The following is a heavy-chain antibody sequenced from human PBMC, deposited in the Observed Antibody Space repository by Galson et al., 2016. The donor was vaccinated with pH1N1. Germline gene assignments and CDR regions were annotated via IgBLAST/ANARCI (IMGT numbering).Heavy chain of an antibody. J-gene: IGHJ4*02. CDR3: ARNLYGDYLHYFDY. V-gene: IGHV2-5*01. D-gene: IGHD4-17*01. CDR2: IYWNDDK. CDR1: GFSLSTSGVG. Sequence: PALVKPTQTLTLTCTFSGFSLSTSGVGVGWIRQPPGKALEWLAVIYWNDDKRYSPSLKTRLTISKDTSKNQVVLTMTNMDPVDTATYYCARNLYGDYLHYFDYWGQGTLVTVSS.